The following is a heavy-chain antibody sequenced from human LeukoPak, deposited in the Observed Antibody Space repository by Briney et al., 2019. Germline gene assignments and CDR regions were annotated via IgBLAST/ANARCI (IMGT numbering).Heavy chain of an antibody. CDR1: GGSISSSSYY. CDR3: AGSYCSGGSCYRGNAFDI. J-gene: IGHJ3*02. CDR2: IYYSGST. D-gene: IGHD2-15*01. V-gene: IGHV4-39*07. Sequence: PSETLSLTCTVSGGSISSSSYYWGWIRQPPGKGLEWIGSIYYSGSTYYNPSLKSRVTISVDTSKNQFSLKLSSVTAADTAVYYCAGSYCSGGSCYRGNAFDIWGQGTMVTVSS.